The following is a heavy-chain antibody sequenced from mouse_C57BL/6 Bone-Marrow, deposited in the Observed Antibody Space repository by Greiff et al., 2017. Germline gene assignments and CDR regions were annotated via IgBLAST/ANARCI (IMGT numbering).Heavy chain of an antibody. V-gene: IGHV5-6*01. J-gene: IGHJ2*01. CDR2: ISSGGSYT. CDR3: ASDPLYGNYDY. CDR1: GFTFSSYG. D-gene: IGHD2-1*01. Sequence: EVQGVESGGDLVKPGGSLKLSCAASGFTFSSYGMSWVRQTPDKRLEWVATISSGGSYTYYPDSVKGRFTISRDNAKNTLYLQMSSLKSEDTAMYYCASDPLYGNYDYWGQGTTLTVSS.